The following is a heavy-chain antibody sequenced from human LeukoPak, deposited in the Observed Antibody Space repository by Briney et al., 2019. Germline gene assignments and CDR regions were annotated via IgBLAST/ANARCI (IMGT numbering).Heavy chain of an antibody. D-gene: IGHD4-23*01. CDR2: IIPIFGTA. CDR3: ARDRGNWNSYYYYYMDV. V-gene: IGHV1-69*13. CDR1: ENTFITYD. J-gene: IGHJ6*03. Sequence: SVKVSCKASENTFITYDINWVRQAPGQGLEWMGGIIPIFGTANYAQKFQGRVTITADESTSTAYMELSSLRSEDTAVYYCARDRGNWNSYYYYYMDVWGKGTTVTVSS.